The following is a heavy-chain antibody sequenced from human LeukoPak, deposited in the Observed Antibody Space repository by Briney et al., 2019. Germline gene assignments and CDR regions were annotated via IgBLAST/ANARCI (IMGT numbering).Heavy chain of an antibody. V-gene: IGHV1-18*04. D-gene: IGHD2-2*02. Sequence: ASVKVSCKASGYTFTSYGISWARQAPGQGFEWMGWISAYNGNTNYAQKLQGRVTMTTDTSTSTAYMELRSLRSDDTAVYYCARDKYCSSTSCYTGFDYWGQGTLVTVSS. CDR2: ISAYNGNT. J-gene: IGHJ4*02. CDR3: ARDKYCSSTSCYTGFDY. CDR1: GYTFTSYG.